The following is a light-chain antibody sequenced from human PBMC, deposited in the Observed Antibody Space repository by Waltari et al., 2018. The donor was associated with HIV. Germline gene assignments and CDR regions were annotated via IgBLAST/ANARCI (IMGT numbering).Light chain of an antibody. CDR3: CAYAAGHVTYV. J-gene: IGLJ1*01. CDR1: SADIGSSNF. Sequence: QSALTQPPSVSGSPGQSVTISCTGSSADIGSSNFVSWYQQYPRKAPKLIIFDVNPRPSGVPERFSGSKSGNTASLTISGLQTEDEADYFCCAYAAGHVTYVFGSGTAVAVL. CDR2: DVN. V-gene: IGLV2-11*01.